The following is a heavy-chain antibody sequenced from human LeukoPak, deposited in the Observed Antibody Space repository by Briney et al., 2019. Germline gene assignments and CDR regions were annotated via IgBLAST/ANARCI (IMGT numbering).Heavy chain of an antibody. J-gene: IGHJ4*02. CDR2: ISYDGSNK. Sequence: GGSLRLSCAASGFTFSSYSMNWVRQAPGKGLEWVAVISYDGSNKYYADSVKGRFTISRDNSKNTLFLQLNSLRAEDTAVYYCARDRQQLGHFDYWGQGTLVTVSS. D-gene: IGHD6-13*01. CDR1: GFTFSSYS. V-gene: IGHV3-30*03. CDR3: ARDRQQLGHFDY.